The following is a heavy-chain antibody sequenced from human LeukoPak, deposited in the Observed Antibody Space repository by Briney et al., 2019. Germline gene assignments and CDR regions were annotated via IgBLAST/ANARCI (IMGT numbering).Heavy chain of an antibody. D-gene: IGHD2-2*01. CDR2: IYYTGST. J-gene: IGHJ3*02. CDR1: GGSIGSQY. V-gene: IGHV4-59*11. Sequence: PSETLSLTCTVSGGSIGSQYWSWIRQPPGKGLEWIGYIYYTGSTNYNPSLKSRVTTSLDTSRNQFSLKLSSVTAADTALYYCATSTRSRGPAFDIWGQGTMVSVSS. CDR3: ATSTRSRGPAFDI.